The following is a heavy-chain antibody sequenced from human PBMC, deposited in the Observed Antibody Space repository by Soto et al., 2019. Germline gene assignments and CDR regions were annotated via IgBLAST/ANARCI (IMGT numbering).Heavy chain of an antibody. V-gene: IGHV4-59*01. J-gene: IGHJ6*02. D-gene: IGHD1-20*01. CDR1: GGSISSYY. CDR2: IYYSGST. Sequence: PSETLSLTCTVSGGSISSYYWSWIRQPPGKGLEWIGYIYYSGSTNYNPSLKSRVTISVDTSKNQFSLKLSSVTAADTAVYYCAIFRVYNWNDDPYYYYGMDVWGQGTTVTVSS. CDR3: AIFRVYNWNDDPYYYYGMDV.